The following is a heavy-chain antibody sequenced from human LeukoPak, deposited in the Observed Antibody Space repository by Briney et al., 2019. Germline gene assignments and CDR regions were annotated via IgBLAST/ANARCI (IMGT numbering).Heavy chain of an antibody. V-gene: IGHV3-30*03. Sequence: PGGSLRLSCAASGFTFSTYGMHWVRQAPGKGLEWVAVIGDSGSAKIYADSVKGRFTTSRDNSKNTLYLEMNSLSPEGTAVYYCARGGPDWGGHAFDIWGQGTMVTVSS. D-gene: IGHD7-27*01. J-gene: IGHJ3*02. CDR1: GFTFSTYG. CDR3: ARGGPDWGGHAFDI. CDR2: IGDSGSAK.